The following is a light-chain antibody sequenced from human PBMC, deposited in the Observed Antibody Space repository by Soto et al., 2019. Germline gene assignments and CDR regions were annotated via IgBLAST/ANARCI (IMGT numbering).Light chain of an antibody. CDR3: LLAYSSSRPV. V-gene: IGLV7-46*01. Sequence: QAVVPQEPSLTVSPGGTVTLTCGSSTGDVTSGHYPYWFQQKPGQAPRTLIYDTSNKHSWTPARFSGSLLGGKAALTLSGAQPEDEAIYYCLLAYSSSRPVFGGGTKVTVL. CDR1: TGDVTSGHY. CDR2: DTS. J-gene: IGLJ3*02.